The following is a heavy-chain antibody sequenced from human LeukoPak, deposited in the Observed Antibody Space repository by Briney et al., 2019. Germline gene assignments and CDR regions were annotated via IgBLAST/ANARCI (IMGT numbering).Heavy chain of an antibody. CDR2: IIPIFGTA. D-gene: IGHD3-10*01. J-gene: IGHJ6*03. Sequence: PGGSLRLSCAASGFTFSSYAISWVRQAPGQGLEWMGGIIPIFGTANYAQKFQGRVTITADESTSTAYMELSSLRSEDTAVYYCARVGLLTMVRSPGVYYYYYYMDVWGKGTTVTVSS. V-gene: IGHV1-69*01. CDR3: ARVGLLTMVRSPGVYYYYYYMDV. CDR1: GFTFSSYA.